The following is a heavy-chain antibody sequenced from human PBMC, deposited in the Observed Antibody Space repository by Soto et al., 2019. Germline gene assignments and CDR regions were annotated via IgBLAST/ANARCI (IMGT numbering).Heavy chain of an antibody. CDR1: GGSISSGGYS. D-gene: IGHD3-3*01. CDR2: IYHSGST. V-gene: IGHV4-30-2*01. Sequence: SETLSLTCAVSGGSISSGGYSWSWIRQPPGKGLEWIGYIYHSGSTYYNPSLKSRVTISVDRSKNQFSLKLSSVTAADTAVYYCASSSITIFGVVIPPQPGPYYFDYWGQGTLVTVSS. CDR3: ASSSITIFGVVIPPQPGPYYFDY. J-gene: IGHJ4*02.